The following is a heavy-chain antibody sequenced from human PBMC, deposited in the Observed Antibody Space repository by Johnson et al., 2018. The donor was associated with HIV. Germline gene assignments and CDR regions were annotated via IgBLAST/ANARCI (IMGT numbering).Heavy chain of an antibody. D-gene: IGHD4-23*01. CDR2: IKSKTDGGTT. CDR1: GFTFDDYA. V-gene: IGHV3-15*01. Sequence: VQLVESGGGVVQPGRSLKLSCAASGFTFDDYAMHWVRQTPGKGLEWVGRIKSKTDGGTTDYAAPVKGRFTISRDDSKNTLYLQMNSLKTEDTAVYYCTTPGGTLGVFALDIWGQGTMVTVSS. J-gene: IGHJ3*02. CDR3: TTPGGTLGVFALDI.